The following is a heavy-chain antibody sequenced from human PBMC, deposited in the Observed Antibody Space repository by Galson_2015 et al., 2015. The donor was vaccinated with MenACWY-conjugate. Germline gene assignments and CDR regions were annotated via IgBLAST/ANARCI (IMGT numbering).Heavy chain of an antibody. J-gene: IGHJ4*02. D-gene: IGHD1-26*01. CDR1: GFTFSSYA. CDR3: FAINSGIDY. V-gene: IGHV3-33*01. Sequence: SLRLSCAASGFTFSSYAMHWVRQAPGKGLEWVAVIWYDGSKTYYADSVKGRFTISRDNSKNTAYLQMNSLRAEDTAIYYCFAINSGIDYWGQGTLVTVS. CDR2: IWYDGSKT.